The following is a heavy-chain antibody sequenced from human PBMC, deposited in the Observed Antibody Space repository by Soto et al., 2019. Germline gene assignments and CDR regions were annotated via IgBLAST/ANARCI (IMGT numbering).Heavy chain of an antibody. D-gene: IGHD2-15*01. CDR1: GYTFTSYG. V-gene: IGHV1-18*01. CDR2: ISAYNGNT. J-gene: IGHJ6*02. CDR3: ARDLESIVVVVAATWDV. Sequence: GASVKVSCKASGYTFTSYGISWVRQAPGQGLEWMGWISAYNGNTNYAQKLQGRVTMTTDTSTSTAYMELRSLRSDDTAVYYCARDLESIVVVVAATWDVWGQGTTVT.